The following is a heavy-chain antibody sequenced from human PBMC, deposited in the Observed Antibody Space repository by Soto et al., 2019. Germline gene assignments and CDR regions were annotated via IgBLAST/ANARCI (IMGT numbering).Heavy chain of an antibody. Sequence: QSQTLSLTCAISGDSVSSKSAAWNWIRQSPSRGLEWLGRTYYRSKWYNGYAVSVKSRISITPDTSKNQFSLQLNSVTPEDTAVYYCARDGGILIDYWGQGTLVTVSS. V-gene: IGHV6-1*01. CDR2: TYYRSKWYN. CDR3: ARDGGILIDY. CDR1: GDSVSSKSAA. D-gene: IGHD6-13*01. J-gene: IGHJ4*02.